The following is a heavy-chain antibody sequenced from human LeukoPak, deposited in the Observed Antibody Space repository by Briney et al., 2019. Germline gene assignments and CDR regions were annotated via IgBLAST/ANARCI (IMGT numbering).Heavy chain of an antibody. D-gene: IGHD3-3*01. CDR1: GGSISSYY. CDR3: AREGTIFGVVPLTD. J-gene: IGHJ4*02. CDR2: IYTSGST. V-gene: IGHV4-4*07. Sequence: PSETLSLTCTVSGGSISSYYWSWIRQPAGKGLEWIGRIYTSGSTNYTPSLKSRVTISVDTSKNQFSLKLSSVTAADTAVYYCAREGTIFGVVPLTDWGQGTLVTVSS.